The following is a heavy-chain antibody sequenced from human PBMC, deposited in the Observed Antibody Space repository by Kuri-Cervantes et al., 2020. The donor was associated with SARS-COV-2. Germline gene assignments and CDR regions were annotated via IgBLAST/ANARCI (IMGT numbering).Heavy chain of an antibody. CDR1: GGTFSSYA. CDR2: IIPIFGTA. CDR3: ARDRAEPLAAGDRVYYYGMDV. D-gene: IGHD6-13*01. Sequence: SVKVSCKASGGTFSSYAISWVRQAPGQGLEWMGGIIPIFGTANYAQKFQGRVTITADKSTSTAYMELSSLRSEDTAVYYCARDRAEPLAAGDRVYYYGMDVWGQGTTVTVSS. V-gene: IGHV1-69*06. J-gene: IGHJ6*02.